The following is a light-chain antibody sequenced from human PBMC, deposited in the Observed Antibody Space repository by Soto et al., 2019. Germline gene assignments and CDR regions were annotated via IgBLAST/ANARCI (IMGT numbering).Light chain of an antibody. J-gene: IGKJ2*01. CDR1: QIIGSS. CDR2: DAS. V-gene: IGKV1-5*01. CDR3: QPYYSYPYT. Sequence: DIQMTQSPYTLSASVGDRVTITCRASQIIGSSLAWYQQKPGQAPKILIYDASTLRSGVPSRFSGSESGTEFTLTISSLQPDDSATYYCQPYYSYPYTFGQGTKLEIK.